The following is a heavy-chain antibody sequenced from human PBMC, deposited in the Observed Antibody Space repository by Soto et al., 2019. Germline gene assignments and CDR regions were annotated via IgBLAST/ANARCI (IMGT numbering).Heavy chain of an antibody. D-gene: IGHD4-17*01. CDR3: ARTDYGDPFDY. CDR2: IYYSGST. Sequence: SETLSLTCTVSGGSISSGGYYWSWIRQHPGKGPEWIGYIYYSGSTYYNPSLKSRVTISVDTSKNQFSLKLSSVTAADTAVYYCARTDYGDPFDYWGQGTLVTVSS. V-gene: IGHV4-31*03. CDR1: GGSISSGGYY. J-gene: IGHJ4*02.